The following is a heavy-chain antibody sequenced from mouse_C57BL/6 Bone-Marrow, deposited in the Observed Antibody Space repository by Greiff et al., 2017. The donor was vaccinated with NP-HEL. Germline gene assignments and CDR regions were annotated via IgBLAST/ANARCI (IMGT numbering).Heavy chain of an antibody. CDR3: TRFAY. CDR2: IRLKSDNYAT. Sequence: EVQLVEPGGGLVQPGGSMKLSCVASGFTFSNYWMNWVRQSPEKGLEWVAQIRLKSDNYATHYAESVKGRFTISRDDSKSSVYLQMNNLRAEDTGIYYCTRFAYWGQGTLVTVSA. CDR1: GFTFSNYW. V-gene: IGHV6-3*01. J-gene: IGHJ3*01.